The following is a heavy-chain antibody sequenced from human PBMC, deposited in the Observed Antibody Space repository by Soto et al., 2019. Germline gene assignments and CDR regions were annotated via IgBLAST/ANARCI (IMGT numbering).Heavy chain of an antibody. V-gene: IGHV3-30-3*01. CDR2: ISYDGRNK. D-gene: IGHD2-2*01. J-gene: IGHJ6*02. CDR1: GFTFSSYA. CDR3: ASFDVVVPAARDGHYYYGMDV. Sequence: QVQLVESGGGVFQPGRSLRLSCAASGFTFSSYAMHWVRQAPGKGLEWVAVISYDGRNKYYADSVKGRFIISRDNSKNTLYLQMNSLRAEDTAVYYWASFDVVVPAARDGHYYYGMDVWGQGTTVTVSS.